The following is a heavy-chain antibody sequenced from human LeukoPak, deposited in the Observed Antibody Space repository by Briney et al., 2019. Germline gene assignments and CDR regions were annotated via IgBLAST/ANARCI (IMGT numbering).Heavy chain of an antibody. CDR3: ARTTDAYDAFDY. J-gene: IGHJ4*02. CDR1: GFSFSTYW. CDR2: IKTDGSST. D-gene: IGHD5-24*01. V-gene: IGHV3-74*01. Sequence: RGSLRLSCAASGFSFSTYWMHWVRQAPGKGLVWVSRIKTDGSSTSYADSVKGRFTVSRDNAKNTLYLQMNSLRAEDTAIYYCARTTDAYDAFDYWGQGTLVTVSS.